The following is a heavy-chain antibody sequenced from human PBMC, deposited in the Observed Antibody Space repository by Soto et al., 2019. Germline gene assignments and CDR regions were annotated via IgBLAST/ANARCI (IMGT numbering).Heavy chain of an antibody. V-gene: IGHV1-69*12. CDR2: IIPIFGTA. CDR1: GGTFSSYA. CDR3: ARGGDGYTPQFYLGMEV. D-gene: IGHD5-12*01. J-gene: IGHJ6*02. Sequence: QVQLVQSGAEVKKPGSSVKVSCKASGGTFSSYAISWVRQAPGQGLEWMGGIIPIFGTANYAQKFQGRVTLTADDSTSTDYMGLSGLRSDDTAVYYCARGGDGYTPQFYLGMEVWGQGTKVTGSS.